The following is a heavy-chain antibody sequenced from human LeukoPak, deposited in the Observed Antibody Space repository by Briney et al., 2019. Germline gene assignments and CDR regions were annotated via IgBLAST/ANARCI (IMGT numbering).Heavy chain of an antibody. CDR1: GGSINSGGYY. J-gene: IGHJ4*02. V-gene: IGHV4-31*03. CDR3: ARGSSGWLRFDY. Sequence: SETLSLTCTVSGGSINSGGYYWSWIRQHPGKGLEWIGYIYYSGNTYYNPSLKSRITISLDTSKNQFSLKLSSVTAADTAVYYCARGSSGWLRFDYWGQGTLVTVSS. D-gene: IGHD6-19*01. CDR2: IYYSGNT.